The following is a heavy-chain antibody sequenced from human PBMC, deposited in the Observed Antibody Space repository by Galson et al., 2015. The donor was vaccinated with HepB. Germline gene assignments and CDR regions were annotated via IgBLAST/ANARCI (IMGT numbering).Heavy chain of an antibody. D-gene: IGHD2-21*01. CDR3: AKVAGSYCGGDCSDDY. J-gene: IGHJ4*02. CDR2: ISYDGSNK. Sequence: SLRLSCAASGFTFSSYGMHWVRQAPGKGLEWVAVISYDGSNKYYADSVKGRFTISRDNSKNTLYLQMNSLRAEDTAVYYCAKVAGSYCGGDCSDDYWGQGTLVTVSS. V-gene: IGHV3-30*18. CDR1: GFTFSSYG.